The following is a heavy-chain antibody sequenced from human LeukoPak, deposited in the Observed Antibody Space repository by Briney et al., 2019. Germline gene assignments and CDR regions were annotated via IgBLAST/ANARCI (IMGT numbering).Heavy chain of an antibody. V-gene: IGHV3-49*03. CDR3: TGGPIRLWLYYGMDV. J-gene: IGHJ6*02. D-gene: IGHD5-18*01. CDR1: GLTFGDHA. Sequence: GRSVSLPCSPSGLTFGDHAMMWLRHARERALEWVGFIRNKAYGVTPEYPASVKCSFTISRDESISIAYLQMNSLKTEDTAVYYCTGGPIRLWLYYGMDVWGQGTTVIVSS. CDR2: IRNKAYGVTP.